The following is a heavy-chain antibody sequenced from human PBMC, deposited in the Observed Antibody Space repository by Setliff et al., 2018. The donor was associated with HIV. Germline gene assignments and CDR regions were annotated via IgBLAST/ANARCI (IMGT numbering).Heavy chain of an antibody. Sequence: AGGSLRLSCIASGFSFNNYYMTWVRQAPGKGLEWVGNIKSDGTEKNYVDSVKGRFTISRDNSKNSLYLQMNSLRTEDTALYYCAKDSTAMALAGYYMDVWGKGTTVTVS. V-gene: IGHV3-7*03. J-gene: IGHJ6*03. CDR1: GFSFNNYY. CDR2: IKSDGTEK. D-gene: IGHD5-18*01. CDR3: AKDSTAMALAGYYMDV.